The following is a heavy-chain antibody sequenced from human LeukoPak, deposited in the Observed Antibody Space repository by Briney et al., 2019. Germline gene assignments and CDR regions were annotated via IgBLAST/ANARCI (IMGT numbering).Heavy chain of an antibody. CDR3: ARLAYCGGDCYTRIDY. Sequence: GGSLRLPCAASGFTFSSYSMNWVRQAPGKGLEWVSYISSSSSTIYYADSVKGRFTISRDNAKNSLYLQMNSLRAEDTAVYYCARLAYCGGDCYTRIDYWGQGTLVTVSS. D-gene: IGHD2-21*02. CDR1: GFTFSSYS. CDR2: ISSSSSTI. J-gene: IGHJ4*02. V-gene: IGHV3-48*01.